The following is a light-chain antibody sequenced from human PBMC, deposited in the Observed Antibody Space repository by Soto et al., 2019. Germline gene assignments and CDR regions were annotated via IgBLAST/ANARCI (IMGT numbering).Light chain of an antibody. CDR2: GVS. V-gene: IGLV2-14*01. CDR3: CSSKGTSNPYF. J-gene: IGLJ1*01. CDR1: SSDVGGYDY. Sequence: QSSLAQPASVSGSPGQSITISCAGTSSDVGGYDYVSWYQQRPGKAPKLMIYGVSNRPSGVSNRFSGSKSGNTASLTISGLQAADEAVYYCCSSKGTSNPYFFGRGTKVTVL.